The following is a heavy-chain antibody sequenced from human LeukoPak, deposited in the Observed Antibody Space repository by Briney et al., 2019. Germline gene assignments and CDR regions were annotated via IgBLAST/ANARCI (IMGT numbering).Heavy chain of an antibody. D-gene: IGHD4-17*01. CDR2: IYYSGST. CDR1: GGSISSGGYY. CDR3: AKGESDYGDYVSVDYFDL. Sequence: PSQPLSLTCTVSGGSISSGGYYWSWIRQHPGKGLEWIGYIYYSGSTYYNPSLKSRVTISVDTSKNQFSLKLSSVTAADTAVYYCAKGESDYGDYVSVDYFDLWGRGILVTVSS. J-gene: IGHJ2*01. V-gene: IGHV4-31*03.